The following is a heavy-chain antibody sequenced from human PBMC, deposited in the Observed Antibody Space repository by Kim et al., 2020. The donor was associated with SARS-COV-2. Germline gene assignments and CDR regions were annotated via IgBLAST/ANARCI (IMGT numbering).Heavy chain of an antibody. J-gene: IGHJ3*02. CDR1: GGTFSSYA. CDR2: IIPIFATA. Sequence: SVKVSCRTSGGTFSSYAITWVRQAPGQGLEWMGGIIPIFATANYAQNFQGRVTITADEATSTAYMELSSLRSEETPVYYCARGRVEMAKIDAFDIWGQG. CDR3: ARGRVEMAKIDAFDI. V-gene: IGHV1-69*13. D-gene: IGHD5-12*01.